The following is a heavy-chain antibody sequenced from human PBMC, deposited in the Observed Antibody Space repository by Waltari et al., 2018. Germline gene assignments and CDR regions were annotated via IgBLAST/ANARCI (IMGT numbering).Heavy chain of an antibody. CDR3: ARDQGWNGGLFDY. J-gene: IGHJ4*02. CDR2: IYYSGST. CDR1: GGSISSSSYY. D-gene: IGHD1-1*01. Sequence: QLQLQESGPGLVKPSETLSLTCTVPGGSISSSSYYWGWIRQPPGKGLEWIGSIYYSGSTYYNPSLKSRVTISVDTSKNQFSLKLSSVTAADTAVYYCARDQGWNGGLFDYWGQGTLVTVSS. V-gene: IGHV4-39*07.